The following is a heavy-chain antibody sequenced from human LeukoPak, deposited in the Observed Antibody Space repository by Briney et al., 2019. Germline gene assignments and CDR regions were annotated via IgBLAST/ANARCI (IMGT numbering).Heavy chain of an antibody. V-gene: IGHV3-23*01. CDR3: AKDIAYCGGDCYSENAFDI. CDR2: ISGSGGST. J-gene: IGHJ3*02. Sequence: GGSLRLSCAASGFTFSSYAMSWVRQAPGKGLEWVSAISGSGGSTYYADSVKGRFTISRDNSKITLYLQMNSLRAEDTAVYYCAKDIAYCGGDCYSENAFDIWGQGTMVTVSS. D-gene: IGHD2-21*02. CDR1: GFTFSSYA.